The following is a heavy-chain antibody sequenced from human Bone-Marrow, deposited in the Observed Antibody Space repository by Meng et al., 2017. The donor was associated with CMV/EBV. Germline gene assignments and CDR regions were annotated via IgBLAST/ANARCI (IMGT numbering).Heavy chain of an antibody. Sequence: GGSLRLSCAASGFTFRTYWMSWVRQAPGKGLEWVANIKQDGSEKYYVDSVKGRFTVSRDNAKNSLYLQMNSLRVEDTALYHCVGVGPGPGGAFDLWGQGKMVTVS. CDR3: VGVGPGPGGAFDL. CDR1: GFTFRTYW. V-gene: IGHV3-7*04. J-gene: IGHJ3*01. CDR2: IKQDGSEK. D-gene: IGHD3-10*01.